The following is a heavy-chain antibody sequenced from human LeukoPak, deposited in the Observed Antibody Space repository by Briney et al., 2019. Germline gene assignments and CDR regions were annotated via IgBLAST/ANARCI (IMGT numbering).Heavy chain of an antibody. J-gene: IGHJ4*02. CDR1: GYIFASYP. D-gene: IGHD1-26*01. CDR3: ARGALYSVSYKSYFDY. Sequence: SVKVSCKASGYIFASYPMNWVRQAPGQGLEWMGGIIPIFGPANYAQKFQGRVTIVADESTSTAYMELSSLRSEDTAVYYCARGALYSVSYKSYFDYWGQGTLVSVSS. CDR2: IIPIFGPA. V-gene: IGHV1-69*13.